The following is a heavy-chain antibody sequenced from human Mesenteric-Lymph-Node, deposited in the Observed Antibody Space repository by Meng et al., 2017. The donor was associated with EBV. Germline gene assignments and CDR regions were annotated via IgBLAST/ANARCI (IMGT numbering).Heavy chain of an antibody. CDR2: INHSGST. D-gene: IGHD6-6*01. J-gene: IGHJ5*02. CDR1: GGSFSGYF. V-gene: IGHV4-34*01. Sequence: QVKAQRWGAGPLKPSETLSLTCAVNGGSFSGYFWSWIRQPPGKGLEWIGEINHSGSTSYNPSLKSRLTISVDTSNNQFSLNLASVTDADTAVYYCARGRMAARSPWFDPWGQGTLVTVSS. CDR3: ARGRMAARSPWFDP.